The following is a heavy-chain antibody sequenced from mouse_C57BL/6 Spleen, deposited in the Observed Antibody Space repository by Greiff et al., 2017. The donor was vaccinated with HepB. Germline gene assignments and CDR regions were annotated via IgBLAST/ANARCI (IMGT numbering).Heavy chain of an antibody. CDR2: INPNYGTT. Sequence: EVQLQQSGPELVKPGASVKISCKASGYSFTDYNMNWVKQSNGKSLEWIGVINPNYGTTSYNQKFKGKATLTVDQSSSTAYMQLNSLTSEDSAVYYCARAFYYDYDQQDSYAMDYWGQGTSVTVSS. D-gene: IGHD2-4*01. CDR3: ARAFYYDYDQQDSYAMDY. V-gene: IGHV1-39*01. CDR1: GYSFTDYN. J-gene: IGHJ4*01.